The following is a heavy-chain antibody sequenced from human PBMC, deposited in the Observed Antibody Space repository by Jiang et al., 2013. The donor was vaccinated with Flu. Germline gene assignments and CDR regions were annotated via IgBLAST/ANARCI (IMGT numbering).Heavy chain of an antibody. CDR1: SISSSSYY. CDR3: ARHAWGMVAATVDY. V-gene: IGHV4-39*01. D-gene: IGHD2-15*01. J-gene: IGHJ4*02. Sequence: SISSSSYYWGWIRQPQEGAGVDWSIYYMGGTYYNRPSKSRVTISVDTSKNQFSLKLSSVTAADTAVYYCARHAWGMVAATVDYWGQGTLVTVSS. CDR2: IYYMGGT.